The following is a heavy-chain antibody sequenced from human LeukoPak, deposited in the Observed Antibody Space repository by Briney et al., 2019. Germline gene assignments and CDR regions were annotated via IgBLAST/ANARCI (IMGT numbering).Heavy chain of an antibody. CDR1: GFTFSTYG. Sequence: GGSLRLSCAASGFTFSTYGMHWVRQAPGKGLEWVSAISGSGGSTYYADSVKGRFTISRDNSKNTLYLQMNSLRAEDTAVYYCAKIRITMIEIDYWGQGTLVTVSS. V-gene: IGHV3-23*01. CDR2: ISGSGGST. D-gene: IGHD3-22*01. J-gene: IGHJ4*02. CDR3: AKIRITMIEIDY.